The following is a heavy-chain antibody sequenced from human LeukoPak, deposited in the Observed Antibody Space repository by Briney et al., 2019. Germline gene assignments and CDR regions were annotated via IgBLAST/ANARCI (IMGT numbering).Heavy chain of an antibody. V-gene: IGHV4-34*01. Sequence: KASETLSLTCAVYGGSFSGYYWSWIRQPPGKGLEWIGEINHSGSTNYNPSLKSRVTISVDTSKNQFSLKLSSVTAADTAVYYCARDQRYYYDSSGYLYYFDYWGQGTLVTVSS. CDR1: GGSFSGYY. CDR3: ARDQRYYYDSSGYLYYFDY. CDR2: INHSGST. D-gene: IGHD3-22*01. J-gene: IGHJ4*02.